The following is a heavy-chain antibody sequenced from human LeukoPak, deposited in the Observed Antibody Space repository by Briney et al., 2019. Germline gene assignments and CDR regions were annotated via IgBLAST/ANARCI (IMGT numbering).Heavy chain of an antibody. CDR2: ILPIFGTA. J-gene: IGHJ4*02. CDR3: ARGGGYGDYYFDY. CDR1: GGTFSSYA. Sequence: KISCKASGGTFSSYAISWVRQAPGQGLEWMGGILPIFGTANDAQKFQGRVTITADESTSTAYMELSSLRSEDTAVYYCARGGGYGDYYFDYWGQGTLVTVS. V-gene: IGHV1-69*01. D-gene: IGHD4-17*01.